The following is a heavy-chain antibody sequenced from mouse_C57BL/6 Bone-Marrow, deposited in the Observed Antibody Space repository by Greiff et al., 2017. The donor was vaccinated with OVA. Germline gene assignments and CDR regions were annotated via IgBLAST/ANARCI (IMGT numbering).Heavy chain of an antibody. CDR2: IDPSDSYT. V-gene: IGHV1-69*01. CDR3: ARSSYDY. D-gene: IGHD3-3*01. Sequence: VQLKESGAELVMPGASVKLSCKASGYTFTSYWMHWVKQRPGQGLEWIGEIDPSDSYTNYNQKFKGKSTLTVDKSSSTAYMQLSSLTSEDSAVYYCARSSYDYWGQGTTLTVSS. CDR1: GYTFTSYW. J-gene: IGHJ2*01.